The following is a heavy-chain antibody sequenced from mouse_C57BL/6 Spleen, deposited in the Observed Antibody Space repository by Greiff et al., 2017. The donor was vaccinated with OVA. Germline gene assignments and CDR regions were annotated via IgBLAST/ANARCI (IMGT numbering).Heavy chain of an antibody. CDR1: GYTFTSYW. V-gene: IGHV1-64*01. J-gene: IGHJ4*01. Sequence: QVQLQQPGAELVKPGASVKLSCKASGYTFTSYWMHWVKQRPGHGLEWIGMIHPNSGSTNYNEKFKSKATLTVDKSSSTAYMQLSSLTSEDSAVYYCAKDDYDEDAMDYWGQGTSVTVSS. CDR2: IHPNSGST. D-gene: IGHD2-4*01. CDR3: AKDDYDEDAMDY.